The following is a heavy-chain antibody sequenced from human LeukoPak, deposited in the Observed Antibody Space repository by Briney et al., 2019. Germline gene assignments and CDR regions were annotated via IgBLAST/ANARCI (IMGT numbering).Heavy chain of an antibody. D-gene: IGHD6-19*01. CDR1: GGSFSGYY. J-gene: IGHJ5*02. CDR2: IYYSGST. V-gene: IGHV4-59*08. Sequence: SETLSLTCAVYGGSFSGYYWSWIRQPPGKGLEWIGYIYYSGSTNYNPSLKSRVTISVDTSKNQFSLKLSSVTAADTAVYYCARRVAVAGTGWFDPWGQGTLVTVSS. CDR3: ARRVAVAGTGWFDP.